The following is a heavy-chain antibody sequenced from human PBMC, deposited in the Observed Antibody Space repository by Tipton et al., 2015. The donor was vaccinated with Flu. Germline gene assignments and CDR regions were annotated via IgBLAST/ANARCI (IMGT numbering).Heavy chain of an antibody. Sequence: SLRLSCAASGFTFSHYYMSWIRQAPGKRLEWVALIRHYVTNTYYVDSVRGRFTISRDNSKNTVYLQMNNLRGEDTAVYYCAKDNDPSNVPHYWGQGTLVTVSS. CDR2: IRHYVTNT. J-gene: IGHJ4*02. D-gene: IGHD1-1*01. CDR1: GFTFSHYY. V-gene: IGHV3-30*02. CDR3: AKDNDPSNVPHY.